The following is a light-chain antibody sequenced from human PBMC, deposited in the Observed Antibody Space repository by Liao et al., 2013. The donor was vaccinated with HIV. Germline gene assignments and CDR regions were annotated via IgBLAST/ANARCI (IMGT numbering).Light chain of an antibody. V-gene: IGLV3-21*04. J-gene: IGLJ1*01. Sequence: SYELTQAPSVSVAPGKTARIPCGGNNIGSKSVHWYQQKPGQAPVLVIYHDSDRPSGIPERFSGSNSGNTATLTISRVEAGDEADYYCQVWDSSSDQYVFGTGTKVTVL. CDR1: NIGSKS. CDR3: QVWDSSSDQYV. CDR2: HDS.